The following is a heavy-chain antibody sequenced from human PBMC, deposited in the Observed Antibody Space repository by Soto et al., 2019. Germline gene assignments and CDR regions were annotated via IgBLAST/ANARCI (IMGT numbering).Heavy chain of an antibody. D-gene: IGHD5-18*01. J-gene: IGHJ4*02. CDR1: GYTFTDYY. CDR2: INPNGGGT. CDR3: ARDLLRGYSYGFNMAY. Sequence: ASVKVSCKASGYTFTDYYVHWVRQAPGQGLEWMGWINPNGGGTNYAQKFQGRVTLTTDTSISTAYMELSSLRSDDTAAYYCARDLLRGYSYGFNMAYWGQGVLVTVSS. V-gene: IGHV1-2*02.